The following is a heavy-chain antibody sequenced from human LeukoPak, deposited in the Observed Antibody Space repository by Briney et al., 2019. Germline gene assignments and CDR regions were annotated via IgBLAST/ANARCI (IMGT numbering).Heavy chain of an antibody. V-gene: IGHV3-30*18. CDR1: GFTFSSYV. Sequence: GGSLRLSCTASGFTFSSYVMHWVRQAPGKGLEWVAAISYDGTNKNYADSVKGRFTISRDNSKNTLYLQMNSLRAEDTAVYYCAKEYEAYCGGDCYSHFDYWGQGTLVTVSS. CDR3: AKEYEAYCGGDCYSHFDY. D-gene: IGHD2-21*02. CDR2: ISYDGTNK. J-gene: IGHJ4*02.